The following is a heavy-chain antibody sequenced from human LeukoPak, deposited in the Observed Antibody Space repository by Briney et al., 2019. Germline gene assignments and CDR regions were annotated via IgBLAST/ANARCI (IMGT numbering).Heavy chain of an antibody. J-gene: IGHJ3*02. V-gene: IGHV3-21*03. Sequence: PGGSLRLSCAASGFTFSSYSMNWVRQAQGPGMDWVSSISSSSSYIYYADSVNGRLTISRDNAKNSLYLQMNSLRACDRAVYFCARAPRKGGSHHALDIWVQGGMVTVCS. CDR1: GFTFSSYS. D-gene: IGHD1-14*01. CDR2: ISSSSSYI. CDR3: ARAPRKGGSHHALDI.